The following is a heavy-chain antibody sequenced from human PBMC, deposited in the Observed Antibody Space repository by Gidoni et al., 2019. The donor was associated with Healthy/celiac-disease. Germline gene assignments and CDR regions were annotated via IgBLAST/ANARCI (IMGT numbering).Heavy chain of an antibody. Sequence: QVQLVESGGGVVQPGRSLRRSCAASGFTFTSNGMHWVRQAPGKGLEWVAVISYDGSNKYYADSVKGRFTISRDNSKNTLYLQMNSLRAEDTAVYYCAKDFVYYDFWSGAFDYWGQGTLVTVSS. J-gene: IGHJ4*02. CDR1: GFTFTSNG. D-gene: IGHD3-3*01. V-gene: IGHV3-30*18. CDR2: ISYDGSNK. CDR3: AKDFVYYDFWSGAFDY.